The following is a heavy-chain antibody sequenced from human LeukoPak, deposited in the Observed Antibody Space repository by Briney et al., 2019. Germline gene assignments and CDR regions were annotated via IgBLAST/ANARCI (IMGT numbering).Heavy chain of an antibody. J-gene: IGHJ5*02. V-gene: IGHV4-59*01. Sequence: SETLSLTCTVSGGSTSSDYWNWIRQSPGKGLEWVGYVYNSGDTGKNPSLKSRVTILLDTSKNQFSLKLSSVTAADTAVYYCARGLYAGSYNWFDPWGQGTLVTVSS. CDR2: VYNSGDT. D-gene: IGHD5/OR15-5a*01. CDR1: GGSTSSDY. CDR3: ARGLYAGSYNWFDP.